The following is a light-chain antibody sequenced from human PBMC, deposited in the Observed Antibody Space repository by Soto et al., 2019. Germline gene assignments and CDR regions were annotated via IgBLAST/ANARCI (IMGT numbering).Light chain of an antibody. J-gene: IGKJ4*01. Sequence: EIVITQSPSTLSVSPGERVTLSCRASHSVTSNLAWYQHTPGQSPMLLISGASSGASGLPSRFSGSGSGTDFTLTINSLQSEDAAVYYCQQYHHWPVTFGGGTKVDIK. CDR2: GAS. CDR1: HSVTSN. CDR3: QQYHHWPVT. V-gene: IGKV3-15*01.